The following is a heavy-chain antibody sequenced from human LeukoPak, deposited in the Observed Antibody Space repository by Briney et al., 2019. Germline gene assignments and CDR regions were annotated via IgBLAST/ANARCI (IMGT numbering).Heavy chain of an antibody. J-gene: IGHJ4*02. D-gene: IGHD1-14*01. CDR2: ISAYDGRT. Sequence: ASVKLSCKASGFAFNKYGFSWVRHAHGPGPEWLGWISAYDGRTNYAQNLQGRLTLTTDTSTTTAYMELRSLTSDDTAVYYCARDRSNTIGRNIYFDYWGQGTLVTVSS. CDR1: GFAFNKYG. V-gene: IGHV1-18*01. CDR3: ARDRSNTIGRNIYFDY.